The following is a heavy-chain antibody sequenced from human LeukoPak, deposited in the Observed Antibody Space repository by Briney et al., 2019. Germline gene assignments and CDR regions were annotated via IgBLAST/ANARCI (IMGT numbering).Heavy chain of an antibody. J-gene: IGHJ4*02. CDR1: GFTVSSNY. Sequence: GGSLRLSCAASGFTVSSNYMSWVRQAPGKGLEWVSVIYNGGSTYYADSVKGRFTISRDNSKNTLYLQMNSLRTEDTAVYYCARSSGWYTPFDYWGQGTLVTVSS. CDR2: IYNGGST. V-gene: IGHV3-66*01. CDR3: ARSSGWYTPFDY. D-gene: IGHD6-19*01.